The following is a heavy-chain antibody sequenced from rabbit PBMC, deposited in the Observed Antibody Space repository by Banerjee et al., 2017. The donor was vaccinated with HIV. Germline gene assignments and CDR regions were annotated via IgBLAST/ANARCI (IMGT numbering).Heavy chain of an antibody. D-gene: IGHD4-1*01. CDR3: ARISGWGGDL. J-gene: IGHJ6*01. V-gene: IGHV1S45*01. CDR1: GFSFSSYW. CDR2: IYVGSSGGT. Sequence: QEQLEESGGDLVKPEGSLTLTCTASGFSFSSYWMWWVRQAPGKGLEWIACIYVGSSGGTWYASWAKGRFTFSKTSSTTVTLQMNSLTAADTATYFCARISGWGGDLWGQGTLVTVS.